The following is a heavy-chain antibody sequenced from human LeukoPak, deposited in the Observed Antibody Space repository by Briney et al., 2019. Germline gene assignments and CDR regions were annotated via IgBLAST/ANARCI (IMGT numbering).Heavy chain of an antibody. CDR2: ISSSGSTK. Sequence: PGGSLRLSCAASGFTFSDYYMNWIRQAPGKGLEWVSYISSSGSTKNYAGSVKGRFTISRDNAKNSLYLQMNSLRVEDTAVYYCVRSGILTGYFAYWGQGTLVTVSS. D-gene: IGHD3-9*01. CDR1: GFTFSDYY. V-gene: IGHV3-11*01. CDR3: VRSGILTGYFAY. J-gene: IGHJ4*02.